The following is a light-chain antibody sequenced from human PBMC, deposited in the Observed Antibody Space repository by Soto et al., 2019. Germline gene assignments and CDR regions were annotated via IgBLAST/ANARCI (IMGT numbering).Light chain of an antibody. V-gene: IGLV2-23*01. CDR3: CSYAGSNTLL. CDR1: SSDVGSYDL. CDR2: EDT. Sequence: QSALTQPASVSGSPGQSITISCTGTSSDVGSYDLVSWYQQHPGKVPKLMIYEDTKRPLGVSNRFSGSKSGNTASLTLSGLQAEDEADYYCCSYAGSNTLLFGGGTKVTVL. J-gene: IGLJ2*01.